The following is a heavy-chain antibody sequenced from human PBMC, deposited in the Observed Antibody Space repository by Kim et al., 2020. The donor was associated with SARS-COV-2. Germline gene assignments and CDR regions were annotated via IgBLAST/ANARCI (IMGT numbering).Heavy chain of an antibody. Sequence: KYSQEFQGRVTITRDTSASTAYMELSSLGSEDTAVYYCACQWGGRWFDPWGQGTLVTVSS. V-gene: IGHV1-3*01. D-gene: IGHD1-26*01. CDR3: ACQWGGRWFDP. J-gene: IGHJ5*02.